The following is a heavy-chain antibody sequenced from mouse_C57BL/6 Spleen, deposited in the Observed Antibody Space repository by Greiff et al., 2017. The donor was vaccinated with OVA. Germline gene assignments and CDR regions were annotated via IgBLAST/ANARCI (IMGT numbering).Heavy chain of an antibody. CDR1: GYTFTSYW. D-gene: IGHD2-3*01. V-gene: IGHV1-69*01. CDR3: ARRGYYDGYGFDY. CDR2: IDPSDSYT. Sequence: QVQLKQPGAELVMPGASVKLSCKASGYTFTSYWMHWVKQRPGQGLEWIGEIDPSDSYTNYNQKFKGKSTLTVDKSSSTAYMQPSSLTSEDSAVYYCARRGYYDGYGFDYWGQGTTLTVSS. J-gene: IGHJ2*01.